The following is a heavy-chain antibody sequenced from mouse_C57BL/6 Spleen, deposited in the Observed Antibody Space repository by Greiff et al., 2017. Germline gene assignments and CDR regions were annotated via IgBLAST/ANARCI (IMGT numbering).Heavy chain of an antibody. Sequence: EVQRVESGPGLVKPSQSLSLTCSVTGYSITSGYYWNWIRQFPGNKLEWMGYISYDGSNNYNPSLKNRISITRDTSKNQFFLKLNSVTTEDTATYYCAILYDGYYVGFDYWGQGTTLTVSS. V-gene: IGHV3-6*01. CDR1: GYSITSGYY. CDR2: ISYDGSN. CDR3: AILYDGYYVGFDY. J-gene: IGHJ2*01. D-gene: IGHD2-3*01.